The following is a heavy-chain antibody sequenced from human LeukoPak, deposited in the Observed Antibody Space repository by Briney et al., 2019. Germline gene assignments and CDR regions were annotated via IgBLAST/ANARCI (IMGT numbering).Heavy chain of an antibody. J-gene: IGHJ4*02. CDR3: ARDLVYYDSSGYYPYFDY. V-gene: IGHV1-69*04. Sequence: GASVKVSCKASGGTFSSYAISWVRQAPGQGLEWMGRIIPILGIANYAQKFQGRVTITADKSTSTAYMELSSLRSEDTAVYYCARDLVYYDSSGYYPYFDYWGQGTLVTVSS. CDR2: IIPILGIA. CDR1: GGTFSSYA. D-gene: IGHD3-22*01.